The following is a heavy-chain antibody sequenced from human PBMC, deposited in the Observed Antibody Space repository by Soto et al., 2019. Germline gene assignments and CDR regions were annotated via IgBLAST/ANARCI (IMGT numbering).Heavy chain of an antibody. J-gene: IGHJ5*01. Sequence: EVQLLESGGGLVQPGGSLRLSCAASGFTFSNHAMSWVRQAPGRGLEWVSTISASAGSTYYADFVKGRFIISRDNSENTLYLQMDSLRGADTALYYSAKAYQRYRDYDSWGQGTLVTVSS. CDR2: ISASAGST. CDR1: GFTFSNHA. D-gene: IGHD4-17*01. CDR3: AKAYQRYRDYDS. V-gene: IGHV3-23*01.